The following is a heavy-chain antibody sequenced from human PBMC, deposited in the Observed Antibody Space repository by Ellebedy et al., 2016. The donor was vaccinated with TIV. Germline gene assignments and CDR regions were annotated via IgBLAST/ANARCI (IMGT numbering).Heavy chain of an antibody. J-gene: IGHJ4*02. V-gene: IGHV4-34*01. D-gene: IGHD6-6*01. Sequence: SETLSLTXAVYGESFSGHYWSWIRQPTGKGLEWIGDINHSGSTNYNPSLKSRVTMSVDTSKNQFSLKLSSVTAADTAVYYCAKSLHYSSSSFFDFWGQGTLVTVSS. CDR3: AKSLHYSSSSFFDF. CDR1: GESFSGHY. CDR2: INHSGST.